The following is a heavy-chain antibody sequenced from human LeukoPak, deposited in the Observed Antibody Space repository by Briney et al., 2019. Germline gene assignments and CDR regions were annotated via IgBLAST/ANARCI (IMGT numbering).Heavy chain of an antibody. V-gene: IGHV4-39*01. Sequence: SETLSLTCTVSGGSISSSSYYWGWIRQPPGKGLEWIGSIYYSGSTYYNPSLKSRVAVSVDTPNNRFSLRLSSVTAADTAVYYCARGSPYCSGGNCYPNWFDPWGQGTLVTVSS. CDR2: IYYSGST. D-gene: IGHD2-15*01. CDR1: GGSISSSSYY. J-gene: IGHJ5*02. CDR3: ARGSPYCSGGNCYPNWFDP.